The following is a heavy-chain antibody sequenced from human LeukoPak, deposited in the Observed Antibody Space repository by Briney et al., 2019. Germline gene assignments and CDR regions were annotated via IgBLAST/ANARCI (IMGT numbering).Heavy chain of an antibody. V-gene: IGHV3-33*01. J-gene: IGHJ4*02. CDR3: ARNGPLGITMIVVGPKGFSYYFDY. Sequence: GGSLRLSCAASRFTFSSYGMHWVRQAPGKGLEWVAVIWYDGSNKYYADSVKGRFTISRDNSKNTLYLQMNSLRAEDTAVYYCARNGPLGITMIVVGPKGFSYYFDYWGQGTLVTVSS. D-gene: IGHD3-22*01. CDR2: IWYDGSNK. CDR1: RFTFSSYG.